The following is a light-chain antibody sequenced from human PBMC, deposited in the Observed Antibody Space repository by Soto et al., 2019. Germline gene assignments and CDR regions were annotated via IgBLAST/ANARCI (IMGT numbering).Light chain of an antibody. CDR1: QDIRKD. CDR3: LQDYNYPFT. Sequence: AIQMTQSPSSLSASVGDRVTITCRASQDIRKDLAWYQQKPGKAPQILIYGASTLQTGVASRFSGSGSATDFTLTISSLQPEDSAAYYCLQDYNYPFTFSQGTKLDIK. V-gene: IGKV1-6*01. J-gene: IGKJ2*01. CDR2: GAS.